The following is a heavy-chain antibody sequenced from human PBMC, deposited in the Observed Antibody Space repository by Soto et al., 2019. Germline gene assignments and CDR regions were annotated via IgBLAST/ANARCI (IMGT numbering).Heavy chain of an antibody. D-gene: IGHD3-3*01. CDR1: GYTFTSYV. CDR2: XTXXXGNX. J-gene: IGHJ4*02. Sequence: ASXKVSCKASGYTFTSYVISWVRQAPGQGXXXXXXXTXXXGNXXYEXXXXXXVKXXXXXXXSKAYMELRRLRSDDTAVYYCARDWFGVDYWGQGTMVTVYS. CDR3: ARDWFGVDY. V-gene: IGHV1-18*01.